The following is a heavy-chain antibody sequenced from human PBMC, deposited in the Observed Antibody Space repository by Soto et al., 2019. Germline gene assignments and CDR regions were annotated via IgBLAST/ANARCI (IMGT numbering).Heavy chain of an antibody. Sequence: GGSLRLSCAASGFTFSSYGMHWVRQAPGKGLEWVAVISYDGSNKYYADSVKGRFTISRDNSKNTLYLQMNSLRAEDTAVYYCAKGLAAAAAGDYWGQGTLVTVSS. CDR1: GFTFSSYG. D-gene: IGHD6-13*01. CDR3: AKGLAAAAAGDY. V-gene: IGHV3-30*18. CDR2: ISYDGSNK. J-gene: IGHJ4*02.